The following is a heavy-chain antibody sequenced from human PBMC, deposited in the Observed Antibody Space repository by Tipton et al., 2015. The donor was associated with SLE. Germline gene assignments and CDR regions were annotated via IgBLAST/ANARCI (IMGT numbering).Heavy chain of an antibody. CDR2: IIPIFGTA. CDR3: ARWVARMGNYYYYAMDV. Sequence: QLVQSGAEVKKPGSSVKVSCKASGGTFSSYAISWVRQAPGQGLEWMGGIIPIFGTANYAQKFQGRVTITTDESTSTAYMELSSLRSEDTAVYYCARWVARMGNYYYYAMDVWGQGTTVTVSS. CDR1: GGTFSSYA. D-gene: IGHD2-15*01. V-gene: IGHV1-69*05. J-gene: IGHJ6*02.